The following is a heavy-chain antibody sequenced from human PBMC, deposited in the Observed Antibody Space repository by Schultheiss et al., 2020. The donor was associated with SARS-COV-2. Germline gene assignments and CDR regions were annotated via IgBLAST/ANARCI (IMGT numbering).Heavy chain of an antibody. V-gene: IGHV4-39*07. Sequence: SETLSLTCTVSGGSISSGGYYWSWIRQHPGKGLEWIGEINHSGSTNYNPSLKSRVTISVDTSKNQFSLKLSSVTAADTAVYYCARGRFDIVVVPAAGYMDVWGKGTTVTVSS. J-gene: IGHJ6*03. CDR2: INHSGST. D-gene: IGHD2-2*01. CDR1: GGSISSGGYY. CDR3: ARGRFDIVVVPAAGYMDV.